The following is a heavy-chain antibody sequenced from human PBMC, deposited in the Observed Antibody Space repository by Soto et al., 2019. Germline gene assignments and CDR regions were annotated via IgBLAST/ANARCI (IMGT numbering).Heavy chain of an antibody. CDR3: ARDRSPGSIRGVIRQTDFDF. V-gene: IGHV3-48*01. CDR2: ISSGGTIT. D-gene: IGHD3-10*01. Sequence: PGGSLRLSCAASGFTFSTYNMNWVRQAPGKGLEWVSYISSGGTITYYGDSVKGRCTISRDNAMNSLFLEMNSLRAEDTAVYYCARDRSPGSIRGVIRQTDFDFWGQGTLVTVSS. CDR1: GFTFSTYN. J-gene: IGHJ4*02.